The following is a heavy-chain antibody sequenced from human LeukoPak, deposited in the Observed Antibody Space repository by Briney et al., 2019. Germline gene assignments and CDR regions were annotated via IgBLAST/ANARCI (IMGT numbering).Heavy chain of an antibody. J-gene: IGHJ4*02. CDR2: IYYSGST. CDR3: ARQPVVLRFLEWLLDTFDY. Sequence: SETLSLTCTVSGGSISSSSYYWGWIRQPPGKGLEWLGSIYYSGSTYYNPSLKRRVTISVDTSKNQFSLKLSSVTAADTAVYYCARQPVVLRFLEWLLDTFDYWGQGTLVTVSS. D-gene: IGHD3-3*01. CDR1: GGSISSSSYY. V-gene: IGHV4-39*01.